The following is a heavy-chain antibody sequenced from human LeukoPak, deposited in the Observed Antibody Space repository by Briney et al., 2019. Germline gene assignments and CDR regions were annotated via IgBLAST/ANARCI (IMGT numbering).Heavy chain of an antibody. J-gene: IGHJ6*03. V-gene: IGHV3-15*01. CDR2: IKSKTDGGTT. CDR3: TTKGTYCGGDCYPYYYYYYMDV. CDR1: GFTFSNAW. Sequence: GGSLRLSCAASGFTFSNAWMSWVRQAPGKGLEWVGRIKSKTDGGTTDYAAPVKGRFTISRDDSKNTLYLQMNSLKTEDTAVYYCTTKGTYCGGDCYPYYYYYYMDVWGKGTTVTISS. D-gene: IGHD2-21*02.